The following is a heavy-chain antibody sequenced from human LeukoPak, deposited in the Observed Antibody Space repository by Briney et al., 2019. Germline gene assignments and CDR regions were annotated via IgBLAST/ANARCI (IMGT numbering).Heavy chain of an antibody. V-gene: IGHV1-2*06. D-gene: IGHD3-22*01. CDR1: GYTFTGYY. J-gene: IGHJ4*02. CDR2: INPNSGGT. Sequence: GASVKASCKASGYTFTGYYMHWVRQAPGQGLEWMGRINPNSGGTNYAQKFQGRVTMTRDTSISTAYMELSRLRSDDTAVYYCARSLYDSSGTDYWGQGTLVTVSS. CDR3: ARSLYDSSGTDY.